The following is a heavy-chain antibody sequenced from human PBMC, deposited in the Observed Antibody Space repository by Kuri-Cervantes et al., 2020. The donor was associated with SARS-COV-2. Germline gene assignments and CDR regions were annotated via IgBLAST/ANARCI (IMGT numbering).Heavy chain of an antibody. J-gene: IGHJ5*02. CDR2: ISPIVGDT. V-gene: IGHV1-46*01. Sequence: ASVKVSCKASGYTFTSFYIHWVRQAPGQGLEWMAIISPIVGDTTYAQRFRDRVSVTMDMSTSTAYMELSSLRSEDTAVYYCAADQNGWFDPWGQGTLVTVSS. CDR3: AADQNGWFDP. CDR1: GYTFTSFY.